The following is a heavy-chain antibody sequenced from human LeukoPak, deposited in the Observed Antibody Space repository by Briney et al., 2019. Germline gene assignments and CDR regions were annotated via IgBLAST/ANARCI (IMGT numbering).Heavy chain of an antibody. Sequence: ASVKVSRKASGYTFTGYYMHWVRQAPGQGLEWMGWINPNSGGTNYAQKFQGRVTMTRDTSISTAYMELSRLRSDDTAVYYCARGDYDYVWGSYRYRNWFDPWGQGTLVTVSS. CDR2: INPNSGGT. CDR1: GYTFTGYY. J-gene: IGHJ5*02. V-gene: IGHV1-2*02. CDR3: ARGDYDYVWGSYRYRNWFDP. D-gene: IGHD3-16*02.